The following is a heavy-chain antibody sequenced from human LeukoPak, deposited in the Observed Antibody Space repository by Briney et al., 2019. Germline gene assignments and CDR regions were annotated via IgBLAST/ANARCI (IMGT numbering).Heavy chain of an antibody. D-gene: IGHD1-26*01. CDR2: ISSSSSYI. J-gene: IGHJ4*02. CDR1: GFTFSSYS. Sequence: GGSLRLSCAASGFTFSSYSMNWVRQAPGKGLEWVSSISSSSSYIYYADSVKGRFTISRDNAKNSLYLQMNSLRDEDTAVYYCASSGTYRFDYWGQGTLVTVSS. CDR3: ASSGTYRFDY. V-gene: IGHV3-21*01.